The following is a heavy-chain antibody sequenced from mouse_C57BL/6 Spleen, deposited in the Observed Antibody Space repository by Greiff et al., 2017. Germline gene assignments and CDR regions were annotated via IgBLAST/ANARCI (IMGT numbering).Heavy chain of an antibody. J-gene: IGHJ4*01. Sequence: QVQLKESGPGLVAPSQSLSITCTVSGFSLTSYGVHWVRQPPGKGLEWLVVIWSDGSTTYNSALKSRLSISKDNSKSQVFLKMNSLQTDDTAMYYCARHITTVVADYAMDDWGQGTSVTVSS. CDR2: IWSDGST. CDR3: ARHITTVVADYAMDD. V-gene: IGHV2-6-1*01. CDR1: GFSLTSYG. D-gene: IGHD1-1*01.